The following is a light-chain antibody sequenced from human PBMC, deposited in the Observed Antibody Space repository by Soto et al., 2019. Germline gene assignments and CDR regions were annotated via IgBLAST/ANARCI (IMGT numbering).Light chain of an antibody. CDR2: AAS. J-gene: IGKJ5*01. CDR1: QSISSY. Sequence: TEVTHFTSTRSASVPHRLTITERASQSISSYLNWYLQKPGKAPKLLIYAASSLQSGVPSRFSGSGSGTDFTLTISSLQPEDFATYYCQQSYSTPITFGQGTRLEIK. V-gene: IGKV1-39*01. CDR3: QQSYSTPIT.